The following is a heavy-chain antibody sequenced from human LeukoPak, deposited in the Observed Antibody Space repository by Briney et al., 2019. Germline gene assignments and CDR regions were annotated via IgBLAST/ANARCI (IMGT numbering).Heavy chain of an antibody. CDR3: ARSDIAYYYDSSGYAFDI. V-gene: IGHV4-4*07. J-gene: IGHJ3*02. D-gene: IGHD3-22*01. Sequence: SETLSLTCTVSGGSISSYYWSWIRQPAGKGLEWIGRIYTSGSTNYNPSLKSRVTMSVDTSKNQFSLKLSSVTAADTAVCYCARSDIAYYYDSSGYAFDIWGQGTMVTVSS. CDR2: IYTSGST. CDR1: GGSISSYY.